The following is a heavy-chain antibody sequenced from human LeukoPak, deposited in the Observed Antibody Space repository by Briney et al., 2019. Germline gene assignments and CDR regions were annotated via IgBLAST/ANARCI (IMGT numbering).Heavy chain of an antibody. CDR2: ISAYNGNT. V-gene: IGHV1-18*01. J-gene: IGHJ4*02. CDR3: ARDLYYDYVWGSYRTTFDY. D-gene: IGHD3-16*02. CDR1: GYTFTSYG. Sequence: VASVKVSCKASGYTFTSYGISWVQQAPGQGLEWMGWISAYNGNTNYAQKLQGRVTMTTDTSTSTAYMELRSLRSDDTAVYYCARDLYYDYVWGSYRTTFDYWGQGTLVTVSS.